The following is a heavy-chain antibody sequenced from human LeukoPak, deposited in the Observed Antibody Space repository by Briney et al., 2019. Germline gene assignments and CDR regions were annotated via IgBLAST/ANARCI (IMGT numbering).Heavy chain of an antibody. Sequence: SETLSLTCTVSGGSISSSSYYWGWIRQPPGKGLEWIGTIYYSGSTYYNPSLKSRVTISVDTSKNQFSLNLSSVTAADTAVYYCARGLGPQQWLVVGLDAFDIWGQGTMVTVSS. CDR3: ARGLGPQQWLVVGLDAFDI. J-gene: IGHJ3*02. CDR2: IYYSGST. CDR1: GGSISSSSYY. V-gene: IGHV4-39*07. D-gene: IGHD6-19*01.